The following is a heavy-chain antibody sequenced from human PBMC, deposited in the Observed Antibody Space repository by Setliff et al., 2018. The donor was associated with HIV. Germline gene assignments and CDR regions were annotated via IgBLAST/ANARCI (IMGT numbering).Heavy chain of an antibody. D-gene: IGHD5-12*01. CDR2: IYETGST. V-gene: IGHV4-59*08. Sequence: SDTLSLTCTVSGDSISGYYWSWIRQSPGKGLEWIGFIYETGSTYYNPSLKSRVTISVDTSKNQFSLKLSSVTAADTAVYYCARHGGYDFNYWGQGTLVTVSS. J-gene: IGHJ4*02. CDR3: ARHGGYDFNY. CDR1: GDSISGYY.